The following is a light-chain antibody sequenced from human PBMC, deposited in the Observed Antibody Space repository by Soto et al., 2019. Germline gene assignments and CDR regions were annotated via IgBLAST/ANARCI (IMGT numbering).Light chain of an antibody. CDR2: DNV. J-gene: IGLJ2*01. Sequence: QSVLTQPPSVSAAPGQTVTISCSGGGSNIGSNSVSWYQQLPGTAPKLLLYDNVKRPSGIPDRFSGSKSGTSATLGITGLQTADEADYYCGTWESDLSVGVFGGGTKVTVL. CDR1: GSNIGSNS. CDR3: GTWESDLSVGV. V-gene: IGLV1-51*01.